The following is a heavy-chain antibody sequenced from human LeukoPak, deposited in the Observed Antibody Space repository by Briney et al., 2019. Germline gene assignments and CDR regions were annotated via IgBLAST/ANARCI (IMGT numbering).Heavy chain of an antibody. D-gene: IGHD2-2*01. CDR1: GYTSTSYG. CDR2: ISAYNGNT. Sequence: ASVKVSCKASGYTSTSYGISWVRQAPGQGLEWMGWISAYNGNTNYAQKLQGRVTMTTDTSTSTAYMELRSLRSDDTAVYYCARDQLPPYYFDYWGQGTLVTVSS. V-gene: IGHV1-18*01. J-gene: IGHJ4*02. CDR3: ARDQLPPYYFDY.